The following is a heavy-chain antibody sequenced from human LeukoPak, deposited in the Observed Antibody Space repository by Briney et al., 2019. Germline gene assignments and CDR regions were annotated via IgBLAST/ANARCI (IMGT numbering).Heavy chain of an antibody. V-gene: IGHV3-33*01. CDR3: ARGNCTNGFCYTA. CDR1: GFTFSSYG. Sequence: GGSLRLSCAASGFTFSSYGMHWVRQAPGKGLEWVAVIWYDGSNKYYADSVKGRFTISRDNSKNTLYLQMNSLRAEDTAVYYCARGNCTNGFCYTAWGQGTLVTVSP. CDR2: IWYDGSNK. D-gene: IGHD2-8*01. J-gene: IGHJ5*02.